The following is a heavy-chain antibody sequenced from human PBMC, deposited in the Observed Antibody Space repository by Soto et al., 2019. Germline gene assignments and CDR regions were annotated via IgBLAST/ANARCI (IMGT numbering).Heavy chain of an antibody. CDR3: ASSVYCSGGSCYSVTWFDP. Sequence: SETLSLTCVVSGGSLSDYFWSWIRQPPGMALEWIGEINHSGSTNYNPSLKSRVTISVDTSKNQFSLKLSSVTAADTAVYYCASSVYCSGGSCYSVTWFDPWGQGTLVTVSS. CDR2: INHSGST. D-gene: IGHD2-15*01. V-gene: IGHV4-34*01. CDR1: GGSLSDYF. J-gene: IGHJ5*02.